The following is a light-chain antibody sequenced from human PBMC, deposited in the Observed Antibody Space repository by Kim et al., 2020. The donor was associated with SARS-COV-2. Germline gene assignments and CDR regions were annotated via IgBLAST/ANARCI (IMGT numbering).Light chain of an antibody. V-gene: IGKV1-39*01. J-gene: IGKJ1*01. CDR3: QQSYSTRRT. CDR2: AAS. CDR1: QSISSH. Sequence: DIQMTQSPSSLSASVGDRVTITCRTSQSISSHLNWYHQKPGRAPKLLIYAASSLQSGVPSRFSGSGSGTDFTLTISSLQPEDFATYYCQQSYSTRRTFGQGTKVDIK.